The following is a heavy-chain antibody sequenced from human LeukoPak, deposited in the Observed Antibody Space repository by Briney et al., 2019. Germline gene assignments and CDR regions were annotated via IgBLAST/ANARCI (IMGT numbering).Heavy chain of an antibody. CDR2: VDPEDGET. CDR1: GYTFTDYY. V-gene: IGHV1-69-2*01. D-gene: IGHD5-18*01. CDR3: AYQFQRGYRLTYLDI. Sequence: ASVKVSCKVSGYTFTDYYMHWVQQAPGKGLERMGLVDPEDGETIYAEKFQGRVTITADTSTDTAYTELSSLRSEDTAVYYCAYQFQRGYRLTYLDIWGQGTMVTVSS. J-gene: IGHJ3*02.